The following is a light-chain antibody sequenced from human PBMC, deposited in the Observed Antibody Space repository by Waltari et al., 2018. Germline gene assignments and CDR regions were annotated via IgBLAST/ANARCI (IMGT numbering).Light chain of an antibody. CDR3: QQYHSPLIT. J-gene: IGKJ5*01. V-gene: IGKV1-NL1*01. Sequence: DIQLPQSPSSLSASVGERVIITCQASQGISNSLAWYQQKPGEAPRLLLYGASKLQGGVPSRFSGSGSGTGFTLTVSSLQPEDFATYYCQQYHSPLITFGQGTRLEIK. CDR1: QGISNS. CDR2: GAS.